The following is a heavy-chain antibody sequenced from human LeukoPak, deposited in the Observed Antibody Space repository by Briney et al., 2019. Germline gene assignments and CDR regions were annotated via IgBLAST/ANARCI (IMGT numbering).Heavy chain of an antibody. D-gene: IGHD2-2*02. CDR3: ARAFTVVVPTAIPYYFDS. CDR1: GFTFSSYA. Sequence: GGSLRLSCAAPGFTFSSYAMAWVRQAPGKGLEWVSAISGSASYTYYADSVKGRFTISRDNSKSTLYLQMNSLRAEDSAVYYCARAFTVVVPTAIPYYFDSWGQGTLVTVSS. V-gene: IGHV3-23*01. CDR2: ISGSASYT. J-gene: IGHJ4*02.